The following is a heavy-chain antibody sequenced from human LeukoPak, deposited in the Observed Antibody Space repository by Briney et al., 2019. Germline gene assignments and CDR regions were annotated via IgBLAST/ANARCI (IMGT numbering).Heavy chain of an antibody. Sequence: SEILSLTCTVSGGAISSYYWSWIRQPPGQGLEWIGYICYSGSTNYNPSLKSRVTISVDTSKNQFSLKLSSVTAADTAVYHCARVVYDILTGYHNWFDPWGQGTLVTVSS. D-gene: IGHD3-9*01. CDR2: ICYSGST. V-gene: IGHV4-59*01. CDR1: GGAISSYY. CDR3: ARVVYDILTGYHNWFDP. J-gene: IGHJ5*02.